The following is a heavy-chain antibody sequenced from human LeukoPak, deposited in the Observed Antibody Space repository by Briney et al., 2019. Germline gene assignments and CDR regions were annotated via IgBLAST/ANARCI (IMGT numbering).Heavy chain of an antibody. CDR1: GFTVISNL. J-gene: IGHJ4*02. CDR3: ARGAYRISWPGIDY. V-gene: IGHV3-53*01. D-gene: IGHD3-16*02. Sequence: GGSLRLSCAASGFTVISNLMTWVRQSPGRGLEWLSSIYSGGAAYYADSVRGRFTISRDHSNNSVSLQMTNLRVEDTAIYYCARGAYRISWPGIDYWGQGTLVTVSS. CDR2: IYSGGAA.